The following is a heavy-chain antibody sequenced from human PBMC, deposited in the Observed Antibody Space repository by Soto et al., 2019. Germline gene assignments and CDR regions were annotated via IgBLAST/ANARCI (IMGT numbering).Heavy chain of an antibody. CDR2: ISYDGSNK. CDR1: GFTFSSYG. Sequence: QVQLVESGGGVVQPGRSLRLSCAASGFTFSSYGMHWVRQAPGKGLEWVAVISYDGSNKYYADSVKGRFTISRDNSKNTLYLQMNSLRAEDTAVYYCAKSLGSLRYYFDYWGQGTLVTVSS. V-gene: IGHV3-30*18. D-gene: IGHD4-17*01. J-gene: IGHJ4*02. CDR3: AKSLGSLRYYFDY.